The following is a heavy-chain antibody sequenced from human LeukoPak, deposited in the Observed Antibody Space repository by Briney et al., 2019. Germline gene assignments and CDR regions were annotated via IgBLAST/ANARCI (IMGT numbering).Heavy chain of an antibody. Sequence: GGSLRLSCAASGFTVSSNYMSWVRQAAGKGLEWVSVIYSCGTTYYADSVKGRFTISRDNSKNTLYLQMNSLRAEDTAVYYCAKDIIGVSCTNGVCYVFDYWGQGTLVTVSS. CDR3: AKDIIGVSCTNGVCYVFDY. D-gene: IGHD2-8*01. V-gene: IGHV3-53*01. J-gene: IGHJ4*02. CDR1: GFTVSSNY. CDR2: IYSCGTT.